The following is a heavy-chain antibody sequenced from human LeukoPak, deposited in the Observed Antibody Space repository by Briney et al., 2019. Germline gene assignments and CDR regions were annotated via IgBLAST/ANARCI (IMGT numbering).Heavy chain of an antibody. CDR2: ISWDGGST. CDR1: GFTFDDYT. CDR3: AKDYGDYGYYYYGMDV. Sequence: GGSLRLSCAASGFTFDDYTMHWVRQVPGKGLEWVSLISWDGGSTYYADSVKGRFTISRDNSKNSLYLQMNSLRTEDTALYYCAKDYGDYGYYYYGMDVWGQGTTVTVSS. D-gene: IGHD4-17*01. V-gene: IGHV3-43*01. J-gene: IGHJ6*02.